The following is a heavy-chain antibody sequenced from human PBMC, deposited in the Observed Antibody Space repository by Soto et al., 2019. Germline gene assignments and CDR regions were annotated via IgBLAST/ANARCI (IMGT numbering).Heavy chain of an antibody. CDR2: ISYDGINK. V-gene: IGHV3-30*18. J-gene: IGHJ5*02. CDR1: GFTFSSFG. D-gene: IGHD3-10*01. Sequence: VHLVESGGGAVQPGRSLRLSCAASGFTFSSFGMHWVRQAPGKGLEWVAVISYDGINKYYADSVKGRFTISRDNFKNTMYLQMNSLRDEDTAVYYCAKDPDDYGSGSYPFSWGQGTLVTVSS. CDR3: AKDPDDYGSGSYPFS.